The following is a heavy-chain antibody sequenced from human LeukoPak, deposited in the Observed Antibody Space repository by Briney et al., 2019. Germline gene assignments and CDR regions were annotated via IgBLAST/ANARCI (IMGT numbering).Heavy chain of an antibody. CDR3: ARHGTLGHFDS. V-gene: IGHV4-59*08. J-gene: IGHJ4*02. CDR1: GDSISSYY. Sequence: KPSETLSLTCTVSGDSISSYYWSWIRQPPGKGLEWIGYIYYSGSTNYNPSLKDRVTMSVDTSKNQFSLKLSSVTATDTAVYYCARHGTLGHFDSWGQGALVTVSS. CDR2: IYYSGST. D-gene: IGHD3-16*01.